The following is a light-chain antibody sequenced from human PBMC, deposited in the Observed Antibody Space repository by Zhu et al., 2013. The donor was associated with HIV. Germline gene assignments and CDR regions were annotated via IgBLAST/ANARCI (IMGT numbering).Light chain of an antibody. CDR1: QSVSSSY. V-gene: IGKV3-15*01. Sequence: EIVLTQSPGTLSLSPGERVILSCRASQSVSSSYLAWYQQKPGQAPRLFIYGASTRATGIPARFSGSGSGTEFTLSISSLQSEDFAVYYCQQYKNWPPTFGGGTKVEIK. CDR3: QQYKNWPPT. J-gene: IGKJ4*01. CDR2: GAS.